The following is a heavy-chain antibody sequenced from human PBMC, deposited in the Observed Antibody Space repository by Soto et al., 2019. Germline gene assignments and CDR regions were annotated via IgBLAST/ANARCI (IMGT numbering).Heavy chain of an antibody. D-gene: IGHD3-16*01. CDR1: GYSISSGYY. CDR3: ARVPAGGNYFDY. CDR2: IYHSGST. J-gene: IGHJ4*02. V-gene: IGHV4-38-2*01. Sequence: SETLSLTCAVSGYSISSGYYWGWIRQPPGKGLEWIGSIYHSGSTYYNPSLKSRVTISVDTSKNQFSLKLSSVTAADTAVYYCARVPAGGNYFDYWGQGTLVTVSS.